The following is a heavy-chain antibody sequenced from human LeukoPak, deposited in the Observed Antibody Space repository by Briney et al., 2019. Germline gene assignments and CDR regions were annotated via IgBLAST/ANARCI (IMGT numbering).Heavy chain of an antibody. CDR3: ARGGYSYGYMGYFDY. CDR1: GYTFTGYY. CDR2: ISAYNGNT. V-gene: IGHV1-18*04. D-gene: IGHD5-18*01. J-gene: IGHJ4*02. Sequence: GASVKVSCKASGYTFTGYYMPWVRQAPGQGLEWVAWISAYNGNTNYAQKFQGRVTMTTDTSTSTAYMELRSLRSDDTAVYYCARGGYSYGYMGYFDYWGQGTLVTVSS.